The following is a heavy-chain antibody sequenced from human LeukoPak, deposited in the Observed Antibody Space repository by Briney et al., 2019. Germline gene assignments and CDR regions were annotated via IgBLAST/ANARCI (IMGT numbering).Heavy chain of an antibody. V-gene: IGHV3-7*03. CDR1: GFTFSSYW. CDR3: AKTMGAIDHDY. D-gene: IGHD1-26*01. J-gene: IGHJ4*02. Sequence: GGSLRLSCAASGFTFSSYWMSWVRQAPGKGLEWVANIKQDGSEKYYVDSVKGRFTISRDNVENSLSLQMNSLRAEDTAVYYCAKTMGAIDHDYWGRGTLVTVSS. CDR2: IKQDGSEK.